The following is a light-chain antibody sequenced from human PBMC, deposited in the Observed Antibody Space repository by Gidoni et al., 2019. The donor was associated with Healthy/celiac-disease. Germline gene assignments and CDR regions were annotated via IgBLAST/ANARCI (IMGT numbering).Light chain of an antibody. CDR2: VAS. J-gene: IGKJ4*01. CDR3: QQRSNGLT. V-gene: IGKV3-11*01. CDR1: QSVSSY. Sequence: EIVLTQSPATLSLSPGERATLSCRASQSVSSYLAWYQQKPGQAPRLLIYVASNRATGIPARFSGSGSGTDFTLTISSLEPEDFAVYYCQQRSNGLTFGGGTKVEIK.